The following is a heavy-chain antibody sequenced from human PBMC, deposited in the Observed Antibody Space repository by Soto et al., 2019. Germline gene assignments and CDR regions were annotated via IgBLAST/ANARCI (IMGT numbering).Heavy chain of an antibody. D-gene: IGHD4-17*01. Sequence: PGGSLRLSCAASGFTFSSYGMHWVRQAPGKGLEWVAVISYDGSNKYYADSVKGRFTISRDNSKNTLYLQMNSLRAEDAAVYYCAKDLGATGIGAFDIWGQGTMFT. CDR2: ISYDGSNK. CDR1: GFTFSSYG. J-gene: IGHJ3*02. V-gene: IGHV3-30*18. CDR3: AKDLGATGIGAFDI.